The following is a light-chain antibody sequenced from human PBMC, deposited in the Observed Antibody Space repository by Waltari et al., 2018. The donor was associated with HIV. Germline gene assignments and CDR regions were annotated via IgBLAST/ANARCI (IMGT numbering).Light chain of an antibody. CDR2: WAS. CDR3: QQYQSAPYS. V-gene: IGKV4-1*01. CDR1: QTRFYTSNNKNY. J-gene: IGKJ2*03. Sequence: DIVMTPSPGPLAVSLGETAIINCKPSQTRFYTSNNKNYLAWYQQRPGLPPRLLMYWASTRESGVPDRFSGSGSGTHFTLTVSNLQAEDVAVYYCQQYQSAPYSFGQGTKVEI.